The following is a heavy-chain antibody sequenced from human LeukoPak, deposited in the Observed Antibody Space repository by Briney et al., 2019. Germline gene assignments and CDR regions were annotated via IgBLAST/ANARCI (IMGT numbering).Heavy chain of an antibody. Sequence: GALRLSCAASGFTVSSNYMNWVRQAPGKGLEWVSVIYGGGNIYYADSVKGRFTISRDNSKNTLYLQMNSLRAEDTAVYYCARSGGSSWYPYYFDYWGQGTLVTVSS. CDR2: IYGGGNI. CDR1: GFTVSSNY. V-gene: IGHV3-53*01. CDR3: ARSGGSSWYPYYFDY. J-gene: IGHJ4*02. D-gene: IGHD6-13*01.